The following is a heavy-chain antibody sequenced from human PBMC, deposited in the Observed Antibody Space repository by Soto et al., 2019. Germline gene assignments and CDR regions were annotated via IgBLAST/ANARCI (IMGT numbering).Heavy chain of an antibody. V-gene: IGHV3-48*03. CDR2: ITSGGSAI. Sequence: PGGSLRLSCAASGFTFSSYEMHWVRQAPGKGLEWVSYITSGGSAISYADTVKGRFTISRDNAKNSLYLQVNSLRVEDTAVYYCARAAGIMERGVYGLDAWGQGATVTVSS. CDR3: ARAAGIMERGVYGLDA. CDR1: GFTFSSYE. J-gene: IGHJ6*02. D-gene: IGHD3-10*01.